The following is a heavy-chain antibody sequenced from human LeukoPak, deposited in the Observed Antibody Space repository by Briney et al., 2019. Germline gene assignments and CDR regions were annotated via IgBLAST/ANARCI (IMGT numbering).Heavy chain of an antibody. CDR1: GYTFINHY. D-gene: IGHD3-9*01. CDR3: TRTINSWFDP. Sequence: ASVKVSCKPSGYTFINHYIHWVRQAPGQGVEWMGVIRPTDGSTSYAQNFQGRLSMTSDTSTSTAYMELSSLRSEDTAIYYCTRTINSWFDPWGQGTPVSVSS. CDR2: IRPTDGST. V-gene: IGHV1-46*01. J-gene: IGHJ5*02.